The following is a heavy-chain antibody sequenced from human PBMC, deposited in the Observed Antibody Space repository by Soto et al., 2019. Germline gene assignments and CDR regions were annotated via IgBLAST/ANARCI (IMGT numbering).Heavy chain of an antibody. D-gene: IGHD6-13*01. CDR2: IWYDGSNK. J-gene: IGHJ3*02. CDR3: ARPTVLPVAAAGDDAFDS. CDR1: GFTFSSYG. Sequence: QVQLVESGGGVVQPGRSLRLSCAESGFTFSSYGMHWVRQAPGKGLEWVAVIWYDGSNKYYADSVKGRFTISRDNSKNTLYLQMNSLRAEDTAVYYCARPTVLPVAAAGDDAFDSWGQGTMVTVSS. V-gene: IGHV3-33*01.